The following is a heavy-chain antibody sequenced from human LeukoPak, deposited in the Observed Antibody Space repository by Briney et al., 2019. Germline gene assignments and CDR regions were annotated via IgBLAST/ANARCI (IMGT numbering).Heavy chain of an antibody. D-gene: IGHD3-10*01. CDR3: ARCQEVWFGELRGAFDI. CDR1: GGTFSSYA. V-gene: IGHV1-69*04. J-gene: IGHJ3*02. Sequence: GASVKVSCKASGGTFSSYAISWVRQAPGQGLEWMGRIIPILGIANYAQKFQGRVTITADKSTSTAYMELSSLRSEDTAVYYCARCQEVWFGELRGAFDIWGQGTMVTVSS. CDR2: IIPILGIA.